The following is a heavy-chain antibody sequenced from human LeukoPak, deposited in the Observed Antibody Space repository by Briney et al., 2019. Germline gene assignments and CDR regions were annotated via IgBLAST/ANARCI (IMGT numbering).Heavy chain of an antibody. V-gene: IGHV3-23*01. CDR3: ARDKRSIGVDAFDI. D-gene: IGHD3-3*01. CDR2: ISGSGGST. J-gene: IGHJ3*02. CDR1: GFTFSSYA. Sequence: GGSLRLSCAASGFTFSSYAMSWVRQAPGKGLEWVSAISGSGGSTYYADSVKGRFTISRDNAKNSLYLQMNSLRAEDTAVYYCARDKRSIGVDAFDIWGQGTMVTVSS.